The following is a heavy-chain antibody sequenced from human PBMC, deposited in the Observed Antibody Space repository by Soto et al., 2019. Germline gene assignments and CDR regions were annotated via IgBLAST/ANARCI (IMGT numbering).Heavy chain of an antibody. CDR2: INPNSGDT. Sequence: ASLQVSCKASGYIFTGYYIHWVRQAPGQGLEWMGWINPNSGDTNYAQKFQGWVTMTRDTSINTAYMEMGRLRSDDTAVYYCARDLFFGGNGSWFDDWGQGALVTGSP. J-gene: IGHJ5*02. CDR3: ARDLFFGGNGSWFDD. D-gene: IGHD2-15*01. CDR1: GYIFTGYY. V-gene: IGHV1-2*04.